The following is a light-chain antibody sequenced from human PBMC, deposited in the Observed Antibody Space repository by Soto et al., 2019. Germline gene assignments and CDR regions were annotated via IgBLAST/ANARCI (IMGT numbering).Light chain of an antibody. CDR1: SSDVGGYNY. Sequence: QSVLTQPASVSGSPGQSITISCTGTSSDVGGYNYVSWYQQHPGKAPKLMIYDVSNRPSGVSNRFSGSNSGNTASLTISGLQAEDEADYYCSSYTSSSTLVVFGEGTELTVL. CDR2: DVS. CDR3: SSYTSSSTLVV. J-gene: IGLJ2*01. V-gene: IGLV2-14*01.